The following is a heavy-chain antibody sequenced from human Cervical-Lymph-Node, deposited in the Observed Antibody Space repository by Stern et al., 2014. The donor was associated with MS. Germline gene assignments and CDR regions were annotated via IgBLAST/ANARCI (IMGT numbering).Heavy chain of an antibody. CDR3: GRGRGSGCWDSEYLGQ. Sequence: QLQLQESGSGLVKPSQTLSLTCDVSGGAIRIGGYSWSWIRQPPGKGLEWIGYIYHSGTTRYNPSLESRVPISVGRSKSQFPLKLTTGTAADTAVYYWGRGRGSGCWDSEYLGQWGQGTLVTVSS. V-gene: IGHV4-30-2*01. CDR1: GGAIRIGGYS. D-gene: IGHD1-14*01. CDR2: IYHSGTT. J-gene: IGHJ1*01.